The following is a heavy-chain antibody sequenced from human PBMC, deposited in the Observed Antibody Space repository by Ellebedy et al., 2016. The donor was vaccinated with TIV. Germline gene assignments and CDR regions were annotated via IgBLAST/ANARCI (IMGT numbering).Heavy chain of an antibody. D-gene: IGHD3-9*01. CDR3: ARKIFFSYDIPCRRGYDDYSAMDV. Sequence: MPGGSLRLSCAVSGGSINSSTWWNLVREPPGPGLEWIGETHHSGRTHYNPSLKSRFFISVDKAKNQLYLQLRAVTAADTALYYCARKIFFSYDIPCRRGYDDYSAMDVWGQGTTVMVSS. CDR2: THHSGRT. CDR1: GGSINSSTW. V-gene: IGHV4-4*02. J-gene: IGHJ6*02.